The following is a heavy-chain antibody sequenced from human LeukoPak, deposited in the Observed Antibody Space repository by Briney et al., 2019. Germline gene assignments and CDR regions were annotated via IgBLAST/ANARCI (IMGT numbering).Heavy chain of an antibody. Sequence: ASVKVSCKASGYTFASYDINWVRQATGQGLEWMGWMNPNSGNTGYAQKFQGRVTMTRNTSISTAYMELSSLRSEDTAVYYCARDCSGGSCYDWFDPWGQGTLVTVSS. CDR3: ARDCSGGSCYDWFDP. D-gene: IGHD2-15*01. CDR1: GYTFASYD. CDR2: MNPNSGNT. V-gene: IGHV1-8*01. J-gene: IGHJ5*02.